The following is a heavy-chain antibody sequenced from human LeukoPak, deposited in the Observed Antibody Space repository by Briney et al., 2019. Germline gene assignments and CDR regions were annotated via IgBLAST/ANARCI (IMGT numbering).Heavy chain of an antibody. Sequence: GGSLRLSCAASGFTFSSYWMHWVRQAPGKGLEWVSVIYSGGSTYYADSVKGRFTISRDNSKNTLYLQMNSLRAEDTAVYYCARASYYSDFDYWGQGTLVTVSS. CDR2: IYSGGST. J-gene: IGHJ4*02. D-gene: IGHD3-10*01. CDR1: GFTFSSYW. CDR3: ARASYYSDFDY. V-gene: IGHV3-53*01.